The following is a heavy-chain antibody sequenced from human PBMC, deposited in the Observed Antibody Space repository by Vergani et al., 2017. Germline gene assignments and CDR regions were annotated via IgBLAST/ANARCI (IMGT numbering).Heavy chain of an antibody. V-gene: IGHV3-21*01. Sequence: EVQLVESGGGLVKPGGSLRLSCAASGFTFSSYSMNWVRQAPGKGREWVSSIISSSSYIYYADSVKGRFTISRDNAKNSLYLQMNSLRSEDTAVYYCARDGGGSYYDYYYYYMDVWGKGTTVTVSS. CDR3: ARDGGGSYYDYYYYYMDV. CDR1: GFTFSSYS. CDR2: IISSSSYI. J-gene: IGHJ6*03. D-gene: IGHD1-26*01.